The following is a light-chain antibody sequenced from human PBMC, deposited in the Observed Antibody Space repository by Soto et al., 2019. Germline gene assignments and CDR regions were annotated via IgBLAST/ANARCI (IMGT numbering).Light chain of an antibody. V-gene: IGKV2-28*01. CDR1: QSLLHSNGYNY. J-gene: IGKJ2*01. CDR3: MQALQTPYT. CDR2: LGS. Sequence: DIVMTPSPLSLPVTPGEPASISCRSSQSLLHSNGYNYLDWYLQKPGQSPQLLIYLGSNRASGVPDRFRGSGSGTDFTLKISRVEAGDVGVYYCMQALQTPYTFGQGTKLEI.